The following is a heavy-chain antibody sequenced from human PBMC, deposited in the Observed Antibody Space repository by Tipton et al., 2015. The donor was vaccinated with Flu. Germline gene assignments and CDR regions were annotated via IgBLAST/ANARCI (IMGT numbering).Heavy chain of an antibody. CDR2: IWYDGSNK. J-gene: IGHJ4*02. V-gene: IGHV3-33*01. D-gene: IGHD3-22*01. CDR3: ARDVESSSGYLDY. Sequence: SLRLSCAASGFTFSSYGMHWVRQAPGKGLEWVAVIWYDGSNKYYADSVKGRFTISRDNSKNTLYLQMNSLRAEDTAVYYCARDVESSSGYLDYWGQGTLVTVSS. CDR1: GFTFSSYG.